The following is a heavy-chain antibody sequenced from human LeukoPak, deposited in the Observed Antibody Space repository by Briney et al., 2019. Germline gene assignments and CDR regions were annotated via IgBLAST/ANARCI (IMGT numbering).Heavy chain of an antibody. CDR2: INSDGSST. CDR3: ARAKQGHYYDSSGYPLDY. D-gene: IGHD3-22*01. V-gene: IGHV3-74*01. CDR1: GFTFSSYW. Sequence: GGSLRLSCAASGFTFSSYWMHWVRQAPGKGLVWVSRINSDGSSTSYADSVKGRFTISRDNAKNTLYLQMNRLRAEDTAVYYCARAKQGHYYDSSGYPLDYWGQGTLVTVSS. J-gene: IGHJ4*02.